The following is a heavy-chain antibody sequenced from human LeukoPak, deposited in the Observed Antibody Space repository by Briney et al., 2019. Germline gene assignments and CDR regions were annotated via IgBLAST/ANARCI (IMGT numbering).Heavy chain of an antibody. CDR3: TRPHSTSRYVCDY. J-gene: IGHJ4*02. V-gene: IGHV5-51*01. CDR2: IYPGDSDT. Sequence: PGESLKISCQVSGTDFSTYWVAWVRQMPGKGLEWLGVIYPGDSDTRYSPSFEGQVTISVDKSISTAYLQWSSLKDTDSAVYYCTRPHSTSRYVCDYWGQGTLVTV. CDR1: GTDFSTYW. D-gene: IGHD2-2*01.